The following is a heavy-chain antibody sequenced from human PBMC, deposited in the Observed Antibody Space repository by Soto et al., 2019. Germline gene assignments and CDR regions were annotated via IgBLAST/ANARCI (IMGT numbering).Heavy chain of an antibody. CDR2: INHSGST. Sequence: QVQLQQWGAGLLKPSETLSLTCAVYGGSFSGYYWSWIRQPPGKGLEWIGEINHSGSTNYNPSLKCRVTISVDTSKNQFSRRLSSVTATDTAVYYCARRGIAARFAVDYWGQGTLVTVSS. CDR1: GGSFSGYY. J-gene: IGHJ4*02. CDR3: ARRGIAARFAVDY. V-gene: IGHV4-34*01. D-gene: IGHD6-6*01.